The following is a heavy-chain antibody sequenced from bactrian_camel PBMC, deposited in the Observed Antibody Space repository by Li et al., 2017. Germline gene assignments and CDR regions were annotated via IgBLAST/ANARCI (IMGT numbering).Heavy chain of an antibody. J-gene: IGHJ4*01. D-gene: IGHD7*01. V-gene: IGHV3S55*01. CDR1: VDTIGRYC. CDR2: IESNGST. Sequence: HVQLVESGGGSVQVGGSLRLSCVASVDTIGRYCMGWFRQIPDKEREGIAGIESNGSTSYADSVKGRFTISQDNAKNTMYLQMDNLKPEDTAVYYCVADQDPFGRRAADDVCAALPAYRYSGQGTQVTVS. CDR3: VADQDPFGRRAADDVCAALPAYRY.